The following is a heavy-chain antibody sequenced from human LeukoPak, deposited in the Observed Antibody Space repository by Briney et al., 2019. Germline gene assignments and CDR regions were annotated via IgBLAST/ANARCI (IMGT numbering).Heavy chain of an antibody. V-gene: IGHV3-21*01. CDR2: ISSSSSYI. D-gene: IGHD3-22*01. J-gene: IGHJ6*02. CDR3: ARDSSGYYPYDGMDV. CDR1: GFTFSSYS. Sequence: GGSLRLSCAASGFTFSSYSMNWVRQAPGKGLEWVSSISSSSSYIYYADSVKGRFTISRDNSKNTLYLQMNSLRAEDTAVYYCARDSSGYYPYDGMDVWGQGTTVTVSS.